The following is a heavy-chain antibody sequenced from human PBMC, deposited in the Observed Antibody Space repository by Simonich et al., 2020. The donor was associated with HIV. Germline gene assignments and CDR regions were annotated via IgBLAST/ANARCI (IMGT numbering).Heavy chain of an antibody. D-gene: IGHD6-19*01. CDR2: IFPMFGTT. CDR1: GGSFSTYV. CDR3: ARDLDTSGWSAWFDP. J-gene: IGHJ5*02. Sequence: GAEVKKPGSSVKVSCKASGGSFSTYVISWVRQAPGQGLEWMGGIFPMFGTTNYAKKFQGRFTITRDTSASTAYMELSSLRSEDTAGYYCARDLDTSGWSAWFDPWGQGTLVTVSS. V-gene: IGHV1-69*05.